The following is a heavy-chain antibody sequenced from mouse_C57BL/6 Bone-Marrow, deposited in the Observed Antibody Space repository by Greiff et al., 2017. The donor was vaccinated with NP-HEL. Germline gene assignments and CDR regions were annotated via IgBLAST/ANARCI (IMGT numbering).Heavy chain of an antibody. D-gene: IGHD2-2*01. Sequence: VQLKESGAELVRPGASVKLSCTASGFNIKDDYMHWVKQRPEQGLEWIGWIDPENGDTEYASKFQGKATITADTSSNTAYLQLSSLTSEDTAVYYCTTGLLWLRRGFAYWGQGTLVTVSA. CDR2: IDPENGDT. V-gene: IGHV14-4*01. CDR1: GFNIKDDY. CDR3: TTGLLWLRRGFAY. J-gene: IGHJ3*01.